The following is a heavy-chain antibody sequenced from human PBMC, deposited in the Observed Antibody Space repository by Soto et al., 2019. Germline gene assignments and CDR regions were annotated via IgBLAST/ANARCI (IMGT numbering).Heavy chain of an antibody. Sequence: QSGGSLRLSCAASGFTFSSYGMQWVRQAPGKGLEWVALIWNDGSNKYYSDSVKGRFTISRDNSKNTLDLQMNSLRAEDTAVYYCARDMGYSSGHGCHYWGQGTLVTVSS. J-gene: IGHJ4*02. CDR2: IWNDGSNK. D-gene: IGHD6-19*01. CDR1: GFTFSSYG. V-gene: IGHV3-33*01. CDR3: ARDMGYSSGHGCHY.